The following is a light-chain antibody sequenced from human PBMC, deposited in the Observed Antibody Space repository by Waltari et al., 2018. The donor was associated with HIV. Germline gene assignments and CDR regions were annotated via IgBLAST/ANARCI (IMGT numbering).Light chain of an antibody. Sequence: DIVMTQSPDSLAVSLGERATSNCKSSQSVLYSSNNKNYLAWYQQKPGQPPKLLIRWASTRESGVPDRFSGSGSGTDFTLTIHSVQAEDVAVYYCPQYLRTSLFGQGTKLEIK. J-gene: IGKJ2*01. CDR1: QSVLYSSNNKNY. CDR2: WAS. CDR3: PQYLRTSL. V-gene: IGKV4-1*01.